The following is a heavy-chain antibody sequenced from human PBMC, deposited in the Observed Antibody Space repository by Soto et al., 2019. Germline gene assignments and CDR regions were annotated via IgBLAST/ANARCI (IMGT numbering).Heavy chain of an antibody. CDR2: ISSSSSYT. CDR1: GFTFSDYY. CDR3: ARDHHRYSGYDYVDY. Sequence: HVQLVESGGGLVKPGGSLRLSCAASGFTFSDYYMSWIRQAPGKGLEWVSYISSSSSYTNYADSVKGRFTISRDNAKNSLYRQMNSLRAEDTAVYYCARDHHRYSGYDYVDYWGQGTLVTVSS. J-gene: IGHJ4*02. V-gene: IGHV3-11*05. D-gene: IGHD5-12*01.